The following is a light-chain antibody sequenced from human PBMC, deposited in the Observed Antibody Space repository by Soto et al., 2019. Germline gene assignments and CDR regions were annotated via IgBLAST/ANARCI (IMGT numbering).Light chain of an antibody. CDR2: GNS. Sequence: QSVLTQPPSVSGAPGQRVTISCTGSSSNIGAGYDVHWYQQLPGTAPKLLIYGNSNRPSGVPDRFSGSKSGTSASLAITGLQAEDEADYYCPSYDSSLSGFGVFGGGTKVTVL. CDR3: PSYDSSLSGFGV. CDR1: SSNIGAGYD. V-gene: IGLV1-40*01. J-gene: IGLJ3*02.